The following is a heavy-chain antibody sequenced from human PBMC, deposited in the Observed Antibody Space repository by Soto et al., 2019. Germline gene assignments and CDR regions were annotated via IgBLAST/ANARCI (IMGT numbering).Heavy chain of an antibody. V-gene: IGHV3-21*01. CDR2: ISSSSYI. CDR1: GFTFSSYS. J-gene: IGHJ6*03. D-gene: IGHD2-2*01. CDR3: ARSVVVPAAISYYYYMDV. Sequence: GGSLRLSCAASGFTFSSYSMNWVRQAPGKGLEWVSSISSSSYIYYADSVKGRFTISRDNAKNSLYLQMNSLRAEDTALYYCARSVVVPAAISYYYYMDVWGKGTTVTVSS.